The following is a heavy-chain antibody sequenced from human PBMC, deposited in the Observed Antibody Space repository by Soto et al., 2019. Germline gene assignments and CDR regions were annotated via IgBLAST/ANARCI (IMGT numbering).Heavy chain of an antibody. D-gene: IGHD4-17*01. Sequence: ASVKVSWKTSGGTFSSYAISWVRQAPGQGLEWMGWISAYNGNTNYAQKLQGRVTMTTDTSTSTAYMELRSLRSDDTAVYDCARDALGDYGEYVWGQRTLVTVS. CDR2: ISAYNGNT. V-gene: IGHV1-18*01. CDR3: ARDALGDYGEYV. CDR1: GGTFSSYA. J-gene: IGHJ4*02.